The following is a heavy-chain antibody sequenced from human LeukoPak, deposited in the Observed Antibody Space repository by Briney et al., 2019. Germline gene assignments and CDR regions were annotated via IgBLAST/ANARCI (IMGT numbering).Heavy chain of an antibody. J-gene: IGHJ4*02. D-gene: IGHD2-15*01. V-gene: IGHV4-59*01. CDR2: IYYSGST. CDR3: ARRGYCSGGSCYWD. Sequence: ASETLSLTCTVSGGSISSYYWSWIRQPPGKGLEWIGYIYYSGSTNYSPSLKSRVTISVDTSKNQFSLKLSSVTAADTAVYYCARRGYCSGGSCYWDWGQGTLVTVSS. CDR1: GGSISSYY.